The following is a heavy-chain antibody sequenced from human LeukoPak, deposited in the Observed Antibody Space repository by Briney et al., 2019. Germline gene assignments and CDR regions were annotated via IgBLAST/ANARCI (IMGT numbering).Heavy chain of an antibody. CDR2: IYTSGSS. CDR1: GGSISGYY. J-gene: IGHJ3*02. D-gene: IGHD6-13*01. V-gene: IGHV4-4*07. CDR3: ARDSAARAFDI. Sequence: PSETLSLTCNVPGGSISGYYWSWIRQPAGKGLEWIGRIYTSGSSNYSPSLKSRVTMSLDTSRNQFSLNLSSVTAADTAVYFCARDSAARAFDIWGQGTMVTVSS.